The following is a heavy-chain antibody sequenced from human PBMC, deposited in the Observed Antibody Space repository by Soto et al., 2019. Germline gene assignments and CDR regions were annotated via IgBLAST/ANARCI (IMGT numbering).Heavy chain of an antibody. CDR1: GGSISNYY. CDR2: IYDSGST. D-gene: IGHD3-22*01. J-gene: IGHJ4*02. V-gene: IGHV4-59*08. Sequence: QVQLQESGPGLVKPSETLALTCTVSGGSISNYYWSWIRQPPGKGLEWLAYIYDSGSTNYNPSLKSRVTISVDTSKNHVSLRLSSVAAADTAVYYCARHTTMILFDYWGQGTLVTVSS. CDR3: ARHTTMILFDY.